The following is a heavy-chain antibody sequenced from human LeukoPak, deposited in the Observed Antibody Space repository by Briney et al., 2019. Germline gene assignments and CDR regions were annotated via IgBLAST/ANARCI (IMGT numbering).Heavy chain of an antibody. J-gene: IGHJ6*03. CDR3: ARDSATYYGSDYYMDV. CDR2: INPNSGGT. V-gene: IGHV1-2*02. Sequence: GASVSVSCKASGYTFTGCYMHWVRQAPGQGLEWMGWINPNSGGTNYAQKFQGRVTMTRDTSISTVYMELSRLRSDDTAVYFCARDSATYYGSDYYMDVWGKGTAVTISS. CDR1: GYTFTGCY. D-gene: IGHD3-10*01.